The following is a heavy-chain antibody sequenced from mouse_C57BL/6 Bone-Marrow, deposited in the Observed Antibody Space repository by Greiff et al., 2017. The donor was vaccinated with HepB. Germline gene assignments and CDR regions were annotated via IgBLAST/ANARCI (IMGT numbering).Heavy chain of an antibody. V-gene: IGHV3-8*01. Sequence: EVKLQESGPGLAKPSQTLSLTCSVTGYSITSDYWNWFRKFPGNKLESMGYISYSGSTYYNPSLKSRISITRDTSKNQYYLQLNSVTTEDTATYYCARFKVYYAMDYWGQGTSVTVSS. CDR1: GYSITSDY. CDR2: ISYSGST. J-gene: IGHJ4*01. CDR3: ARFKVYYAMDY.